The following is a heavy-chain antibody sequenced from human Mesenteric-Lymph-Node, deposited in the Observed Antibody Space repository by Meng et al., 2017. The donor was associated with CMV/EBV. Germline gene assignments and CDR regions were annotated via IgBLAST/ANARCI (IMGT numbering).Heavy chain of an antibody. V-gene: IGHV3-20*04. D-gene: IGHD3-16*01. Sequence: LSCVASGFTFDYYGMAWVRQVPGKGLEWVSGINWNGGSTGYADSVKGRFTISRDNAKNSLYLQMNRLRAEDTALYYCARGYVEPMFYWGQGTLVTVSS. CDR3: ARGYVEPMFY. CDR2: INWNGGST. CDR1: GFTFDYYG. J-gene: IGHJ4*02.